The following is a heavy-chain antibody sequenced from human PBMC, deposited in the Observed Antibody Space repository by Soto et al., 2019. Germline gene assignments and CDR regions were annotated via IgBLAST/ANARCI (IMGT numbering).Heavy chain of an antibody. V-gene: IGHV3-73*01. CDR2: IRSKPKSYAT. Sequence: EVQLVESGGGLVQPGGSLKLSCAASGFSFSDSAVHWVRQASGKGLEWVGRIRSKPKSYATEYGASVKGRFTISRDDSKKMAYLKMSSLKIEDTAVYYCVGDSTTSDYWGQGTLVTVSS. CDR3: VGDSTTSDY. CDR1: GFSFSDSA. J-gene: IGHJ4*02. D-gene: IGHD4-17*01.